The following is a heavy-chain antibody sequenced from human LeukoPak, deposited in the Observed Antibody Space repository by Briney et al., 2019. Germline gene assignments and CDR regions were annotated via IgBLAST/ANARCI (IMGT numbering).Heavy chain of an antibody. J-gene: IGHJ5*02. D-gene: IGHD2-2*01. Sequence: PGGSLRLSCEASGFIFSNAWMNWVRQAPGKGQEWVGRVKSIADGGTTDYAAPVKGRFTISRDDSQNTLYLQMNSLKTEATAVYYCTTPNCSSTSCYRRYYNWLDPWGQGTLVTVSS. CDR3: TTPNCSSTSCYRRYYNWLDP. V-gene: IGHV3-15*07. CDR1: GFIFSNAW. CDR2: VKSIADGGTT.